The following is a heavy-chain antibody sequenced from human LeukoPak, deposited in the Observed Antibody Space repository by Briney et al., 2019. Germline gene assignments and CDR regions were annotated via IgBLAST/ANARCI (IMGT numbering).Heavy chain of an antibody. D-gene: IGHD4-17*01. Sequence: GVSVRLSCAASGFTFSNYEMNWVRQAPGKGLEWVSYVNPCGGTIYYAHSVKGRFTASRDNAKNSLYLQMNSLRAEDTAVYYCARDTTDDYGDYSFDYWGQGALVTVS. CDR2: VNPCGGTI. J-gene: IGHJ4*02. CDR3: ARDTTDDYGDYSFDY. CDR1: GFTFSNYE. V-gene: IGHV3-48*03.